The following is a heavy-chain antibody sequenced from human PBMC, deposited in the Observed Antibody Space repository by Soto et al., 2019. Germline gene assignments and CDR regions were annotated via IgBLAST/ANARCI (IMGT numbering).Heavy chain of an antibody. J-gene: IGHJ5*02. V-gene: IGHV1-24*01. CDR1: GYTLTELS. Sequence: ASVKVSCKVSGYTLTELSMHWVRQAPGKGLEWMGGFDPEDGETIYAQKFQGRVTMTEDTSTDTAYMELSSLRSEDTAVYYCATGGVFAPRRGFDPWGQGTLVTVSS. CDR2: FDPEDGET. CDR3: ATGGVFAPRRGFDP. D-gene: IGHD6-13*01.